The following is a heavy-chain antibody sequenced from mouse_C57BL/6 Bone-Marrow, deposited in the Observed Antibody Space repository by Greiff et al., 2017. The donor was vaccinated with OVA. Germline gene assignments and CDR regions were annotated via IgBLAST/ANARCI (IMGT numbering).Heavy chain of an antibody. CDR1: GYTFTSYW. Sequence: VQLQQPGAELVMPGASVKLSCKASGYTFTSYWMHWVKQRPGQGLEWIGEIDPSDSYTNYNQKFKGKSTLTVDKSASTAYMQLSSLTSEDSAVYYCARGVYSNYGLVFAYWGQGTLVTVSA. CDR3: ARGVYSNYGLVFAY. V-gene: IGHV1-69*01. CDR2: IDPSDSYT. J-gene: IGHJ3*01. D-gene: IGHD2-5*01.